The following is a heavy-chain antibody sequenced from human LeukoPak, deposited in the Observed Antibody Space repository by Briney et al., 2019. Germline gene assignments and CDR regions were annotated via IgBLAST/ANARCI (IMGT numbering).Heavy chain of an antibody. V-gene: IGHV3-23*01. CDR1: GFTFRSYV. CDR3: AKVTYDYVWGSYEN. J-gene: IGHJ4*02. Sequence: GGSLRPSCVASGFTFRSYVLSWVRQAPGKGLEWVSALSGSGESTYYADAVKGRFTISRDNSKNTVHLQMNGLRAEDTAVYHCAKVTYDYVWGSYENWGQGTLVTVSS. D-gene: IGHD3-16*01. CDR2: LSGSGEST.